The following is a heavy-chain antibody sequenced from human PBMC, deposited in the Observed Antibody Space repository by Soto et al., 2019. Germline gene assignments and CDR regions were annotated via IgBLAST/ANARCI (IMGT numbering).Heavy chain of an antibody. Sequence: VVQRGGSLRLSCAVSGFTFSEHAMHWVRQAPGKGLEWVGLISWDGSSTYYSDLVEDRFTISRDNSKNFLFLQMNDLRVEDSGLYYCVKYMTYYYFYNGMDVWGQGTTVTVSS. CDR3: VKYMTYYYFYNGMDV. D-gene: IGHD3-10*01. V-gene: IGHV3-43D*04. J-gene: IGHJ6*02. CDR1: GFTFSEHA. CDR2: ISWDGSST.